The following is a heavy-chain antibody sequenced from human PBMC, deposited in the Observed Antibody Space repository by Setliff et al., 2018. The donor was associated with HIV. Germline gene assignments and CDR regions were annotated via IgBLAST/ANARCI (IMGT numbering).Heavy chain of an antibody. J-gene: IGHJ1*01. D-gene: IGHD3-22*01. V-gene: IGHV1-18*01. CDR2: ISPYNGDT. CDR3: VRGVTRDISGYYRDEYFQR. Sequence: ASVKVSCKASGYRFNTYGISWVRQAPGQGLEWMGWISPYNGDTRFAQSLQGRVTLTTDTSTNTAYMEMRTLRSDDTAVHFCVRGVTRDISGYYRDEYFQRWGQGTPVTVSS. CDR1: GYRFNTYG.